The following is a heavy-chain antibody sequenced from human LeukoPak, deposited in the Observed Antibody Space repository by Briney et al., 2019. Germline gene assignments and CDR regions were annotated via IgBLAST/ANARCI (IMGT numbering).Heavy chain of an antibody. CDR2: IYYSGTT. Sequence: SETLSLTCTVSGGSIGDSSYYWGWIRQPPGKGLEWIGSIYYSGTTFYTPSLKSRVTISVDTSKNQFSLKLTSLTAADTALYYCARVDREGNSFDYWGQGTLVTVSS. V-gene: IGHV4-39*01. CDR3: ARVDREGNSFDY. J-gene: IGHJ4*02. D-gene: IGHD1-14*01. CDR1: GGSIGDSSYY.